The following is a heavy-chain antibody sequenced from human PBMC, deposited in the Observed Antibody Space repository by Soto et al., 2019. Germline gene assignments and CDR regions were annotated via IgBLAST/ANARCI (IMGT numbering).Heavy chain of an antibody. J-gene: IGHJ4*02. V-gene: IGHV3-23*01. CDR1: GFTFSSYA. Sequence: AGGSLRLSCAASGFTFSSYAMSWVRQAPGKGLEWVSAISGSGGSTYYADSVKGRFTISRDNSKNTLYLQMNSLRAEDTAVYYCAKDTCSGGSCYSEYYFDYWGQGTLVTVSS. D-gene: IGHD2-15*01. CDR2: ISGSGGST. CDR3: AKDTCSGGSCYSEYYFDY.